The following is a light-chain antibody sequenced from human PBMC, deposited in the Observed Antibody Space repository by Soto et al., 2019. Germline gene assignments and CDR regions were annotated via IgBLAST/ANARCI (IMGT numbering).Light chain of an antibody. Sequence: QSVLTQPASVSGSPGQSITISCTGTSSDVGAYNYVSWYQQHPGKAPKLMIYDGSNRPSGVSNRFSGSKSGNTASLTISGLQAEDEGDYYCNSYTRSSSVVFGGGTKLTVL. CDR3: NSYTRSSSVV. CDR2: DGS. J-gene: IGLJ2*01. V-gene: IGLV2-14*03. CDR1: SSDVGAYNY.